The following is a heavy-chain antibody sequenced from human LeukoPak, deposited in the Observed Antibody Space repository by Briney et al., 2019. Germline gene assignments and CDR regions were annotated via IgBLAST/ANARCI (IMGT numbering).Heavy chain of an antibody. D-gene: IGHD1-26*01. J-gene: IGHJ1*01. CDR2: INHSGST. Sequence: SETLSLTCAVDGGSFSGYYWSWIRQPPGKGLEWIGEINHSGSTNYNPSLKSRVTISVDTSKNQFSLKLSSVTAADTAVYYCARAGGSGSYYDFQHWGQGTLVTVSS. CDR3: ARAGGSGSYYDFQH. CDR1: GGSFSGYY. V-gene: IGHV4-34*01.